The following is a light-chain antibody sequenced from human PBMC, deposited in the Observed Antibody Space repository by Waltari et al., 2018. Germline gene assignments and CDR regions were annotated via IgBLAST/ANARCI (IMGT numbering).Light chain of an antibody. J-gene: IGLJ3*02. V-gene: IGLV1-47*01. CDR2: LNS. CDR1: RPNI. Sequence: QSVLTQPPSASGTPGQGVTISCSGGRPNISWYQPFPGTAPNLLKYLNSQRPSGVPDRFSGSKSGTSASLAISGLRSEDEADYYCAAWDDSLSAWVFGGGTKLTVL. CDR3: AAWDDSLSAWV.